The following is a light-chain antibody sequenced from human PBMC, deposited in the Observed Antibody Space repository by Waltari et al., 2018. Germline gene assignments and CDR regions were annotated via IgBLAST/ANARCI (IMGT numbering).Light chain of an antibody. CDR2: AAS. V-gene: IGKV1-9*01. CDR3: QQLNSYPL. J-gene: IGKJ3*01. CDR1: QVIDNY. Sequence: DIQLTQSPSFLSASVGDRVTITSRASQVIDNYLAWYQLKPGNSPTLLIYAASSLHSGVPSRFSGSGSGTEFTLTITGLQPEDFATYYCQQLNSYPLFGPGTTVDIK.